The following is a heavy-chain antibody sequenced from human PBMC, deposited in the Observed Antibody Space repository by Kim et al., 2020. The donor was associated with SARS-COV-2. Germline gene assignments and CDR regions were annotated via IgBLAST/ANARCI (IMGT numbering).Heavy chain of an antibody. J-gene: IGHJ3*02. V-gene: IGHV3-64D*09. CDR3: VKYYDSSAYYPFGAFHI. Sequence: VKGRFSISRDNSKNTLYLRMSSLRAEDTAVYYCVKYYDSSAYYPFGAFHIWGQGTMVTVSS. D-gene: IGHD3-22*01.